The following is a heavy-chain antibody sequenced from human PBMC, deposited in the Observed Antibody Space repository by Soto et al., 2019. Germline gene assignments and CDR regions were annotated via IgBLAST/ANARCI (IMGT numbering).Heavy chain of an antibody. V-gene: IGHV4-39*01. CDR3: ARYRFYYVLTGMNWFDS. J-gene: IGHJ5*01. CDR1: GGSFSTSYYY. D-gene: IGHD3-10*02. Sequence: QLQLQESGPGLVKPSETLSLTCSVSGGSFSTSYYYWAWIRQSPGKGLEWLGSMYYSGTVYHNPSLRSRVTRAVDTAKNQFSLKLSSVTASDTAMYYCARYRFYYVLTGMNWFDSWGLGTLVTVSS. CDR2: MYYSGTV.